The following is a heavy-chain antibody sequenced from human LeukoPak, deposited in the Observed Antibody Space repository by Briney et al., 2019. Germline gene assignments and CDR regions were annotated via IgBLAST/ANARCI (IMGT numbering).Heavy chain of an antibody. CDR1: GGSFGLYH. V-gene: IGHV4-59*01. D-gene: IGHD3-10*01. Sequence: SETLSLTCTASGGSFGLYHWSWIRQPPGKGLEWIGYIFYNGSTKYNISLKSRLTISIDTSKNQFSLKLSSMTAADTAVYYCARDRAAGSDWLDPWGQGTLVTVSS. CDR3: ARDRAAGSDWLDP. CDR2: IFYNGST. J-gene: IGHJ5*02.